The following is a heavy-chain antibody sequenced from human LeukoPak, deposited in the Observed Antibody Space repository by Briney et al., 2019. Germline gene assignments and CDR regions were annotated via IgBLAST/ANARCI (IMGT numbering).Heavy chain of an antibody. Sequence: SETLSLTCTVSGGSISSYYWSWIRQPPGKGLEWIGYIYYSGSTNYNPSLKSRVTISVDTSKNQFSLKLSSVTAADTAVYYCARQTARGYYFDYWGQGTLVTVSS. V-gene: IGHV4-59*08. D-gene: IGHD6-25*01. J-gene: IGHJ4*02. CDR1: GGSISSYY. CDR2: IYYSGST. CDR3: ARQTARGYYFDY.